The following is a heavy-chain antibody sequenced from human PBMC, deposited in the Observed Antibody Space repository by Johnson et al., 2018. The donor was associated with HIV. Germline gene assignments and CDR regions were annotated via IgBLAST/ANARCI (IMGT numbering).Heavy chain of an antibody. CDR2: LNWNGGTP. CDR1: GFMFDEYD. CDR3: SRATYYYDTSGYLARPRAFDV. Sequence: VQLVESGGGVARPGGSMRLSCEASGFMFDEYDMTWVRHAPGKGLAWVSGLNWNGGTPVSAYSVKGRFTISRDNAKNSLYLQLNSLRVEDTALYYCSRATYYYDTSGYLARPRAFDVLGQGTMVTVSS. J-gene: IGHJ3*01. D-gene: IGHD3-22*01. V-gene: IGHV3-20*04.